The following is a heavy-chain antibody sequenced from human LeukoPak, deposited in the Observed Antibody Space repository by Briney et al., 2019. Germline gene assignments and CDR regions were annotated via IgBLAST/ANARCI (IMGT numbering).Heavy chain of an antibody. V-gene: IGHV3-49*04. CDR2: IRSKAYGGTT. D-gene: IGHD2-21*01. CDR3: TRDYPGVIDY. CDR1: GFTFGDYA. J-gene: IGHJ4*02. Sequence: GGSLRLSCTASGFTFGDYAISWVRQAPGKGLEWVGFIRSKAYGGTTEYAAYVKSRFNISRDDSKSIAYLQMNSLKTEDTAVYYCTRDYPGVIDYWGQGTLVTVSS.